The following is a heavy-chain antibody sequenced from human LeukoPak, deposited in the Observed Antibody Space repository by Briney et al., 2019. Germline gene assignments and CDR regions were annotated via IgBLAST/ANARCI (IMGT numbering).Heavy chain of an antibody. CDR1: GFTFSSYT. D-gene: IGHD2-2*01. V-gene: IGHV3-21*01. CDR2: ISSSSSYI. Sequence: PGGSLRLSCAASGFTFSSYTMNWVRQAPGKGLEWVSSISSSSSYIYYADSVKGRFTTSRDNAKNSLYLQMNSLRAEDTAVYYCARDGCSTTACLGFDYWGQGTLVTVSS. CDR3: ARDGCSTTACLGFDY. J-gene: IGHJ4*02.